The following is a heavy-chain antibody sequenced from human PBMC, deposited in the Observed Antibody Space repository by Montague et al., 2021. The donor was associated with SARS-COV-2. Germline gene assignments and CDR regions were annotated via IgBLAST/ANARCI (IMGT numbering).Heavy chain of an antibody. CDR2: IYTSGST. V-gene: IGHV4-4*07. D-gene: IGHD3-3*01. J-gene: IGHJ2*01. CDR3: ARGLDYYDFWSGYYPAYWYFDL. Sequence: SETLSLTCTVSGGSISSYYWSWIRQPAGKGLEWIGRIYTSGSTNYSPSLKSRVTMSVDTSKNQFSLKLSSVTAADTAVYYCARGLDYYDFWSGYYPAYWYFDLWGRGTLVTVSS. CDR1: GGSISSYY.